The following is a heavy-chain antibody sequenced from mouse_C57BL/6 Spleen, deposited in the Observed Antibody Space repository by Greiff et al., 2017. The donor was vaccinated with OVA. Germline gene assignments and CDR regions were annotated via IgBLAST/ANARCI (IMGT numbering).Heavy chain of an antibody. CDR2: IDPSDSET. Sequence: QVQLQQPGAELVRPGSSVKLSCQASGYTFTSYWMHWVKQRPIQGLEWIGNIDPSDSETHYNQKFKDKATLTVDKSSSTAYMQLSSLTSEDSAVYYCARFTTVVDYAMDYWGQGTSVTVSS. V-gene: IGHV1-52*01. CDR3: ARFTTVVDYAMDY. D-gene: IGHD1-1*01. CDR1: GYTFTSYW. J-gene: IGHJ4*01.